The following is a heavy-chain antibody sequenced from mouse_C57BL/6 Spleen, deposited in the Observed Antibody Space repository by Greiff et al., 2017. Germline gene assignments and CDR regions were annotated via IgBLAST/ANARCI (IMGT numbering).Heavy chain of an antibody. CDR3: ARITTVVAHWYFDV. V-gene: IGHV5-17*01. J-gene: IGHJ1*03. D-gene: IGHD1-1*01. CDR1: GFTFSDYG. CDR2: ISSGSSTI. Sequence: EVQVVESGGGLVKPGGSLKLSCAASGFTFSDYGMHWVRQAPEKGLEWVAYISSGSSTIYYADTVKGRFTISRDNAKNTLFLQMTSLRSEDTAMYYCARITTVVAHWYFDVWGTGTTVTVSS.